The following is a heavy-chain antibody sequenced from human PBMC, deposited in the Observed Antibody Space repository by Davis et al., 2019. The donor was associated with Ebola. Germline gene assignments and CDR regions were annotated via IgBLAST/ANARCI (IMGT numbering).Heavy chain of an antibody. CDR1: GGSISSSSYY. CDR3: ARVSIAVAGNWYFDL. Sequence: PSETLSLTCTVSGGSISSSSYYWGWIRQPPGKGLEWIGSIYYSGSTYYNPSLKSRVTISVDTSKNQFSLKLSSVTAADTAVYYCARVSIAVAGNWYFDLWGRGTLVTVSS. V-gene: IGHV4-39*01. CDR2: IYYSGST. D-gene: IGHD6-19*01. J-gene: IGHJ2*01.